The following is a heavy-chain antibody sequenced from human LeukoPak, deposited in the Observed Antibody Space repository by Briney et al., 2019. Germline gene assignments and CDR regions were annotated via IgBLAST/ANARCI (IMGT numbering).Heavy chain of an antibody. V-gene: IGHV4-59*08. CDR2: IYSSGST. CDR3: ARRSSGGLVDY. CDR1: GGSISSYY. Sequence: SETLSLTCTVSGGSISSYYWSWIRQPPGKGLELIGYIYSSGSTNYNPSLRSRVSLAVDTSKSRFSLKLSPVTAADTAVYYCARRSSGGLVDYWGRGTLVTVSS. J-gene: IGHJ4*02. D-gene: IGHD6-25*01.